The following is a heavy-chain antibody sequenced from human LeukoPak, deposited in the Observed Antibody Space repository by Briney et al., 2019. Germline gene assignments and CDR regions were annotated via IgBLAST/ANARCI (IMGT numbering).Heavy chain of an antibody. CDR2: SSAYNGNT. D-gene: IGHD6-13*01. J-gene: IGHJ4*02. V-gene: IGHV1-18*01. CDR3: ARGMAIAAAALPDY. Sequence: ASVKVSCKASGYTFTSYGISWVRQAPGQGLEWMGWSSAYNGNTNYAQKLQGRVTMTTDTSTSTAYMELRSLRSDDTAVYYCARGMAIAAAALPDYWGQGTLVTVSS. CDR1: GYTFTSYG.